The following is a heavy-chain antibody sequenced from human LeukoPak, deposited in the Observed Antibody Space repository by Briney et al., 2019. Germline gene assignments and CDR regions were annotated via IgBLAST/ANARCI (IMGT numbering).Heavy chain of an antibody. CDR2: IYYSGST. J-gene: IGHJ5*02. V-gene: IGHV4-39*07. Sequence: SETLSLTCTVSGGSISSSSYYWGWIRQPPEKGLEWIGSIYYSGSTYYNPSLKSRVTISVDTSKNQFSLKLSSVTAADTAVYYCARDEWELLGHNWFDPWGQGTLVTVSS. CDR1: GGSISSSSYY. D-gene: IGHD1-26*01. CDR3: ARDEWELLGHNWFDP.